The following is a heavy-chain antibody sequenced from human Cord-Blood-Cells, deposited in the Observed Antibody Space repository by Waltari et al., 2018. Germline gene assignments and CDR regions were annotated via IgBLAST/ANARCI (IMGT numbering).Heavy chain of an antibody. J-gene: IGHJ5*02. CDR3: ARGPIVGANWFDP. CDR2: INPNSGGT. CDR1: GYTFTGYY. Sequence: QVQLVQSGAEVKKPGASVKVSCKASGYTFTGYYMHWVRQAPGQGLEWMGWINPNSGGTNDVRKCQGWVTRTRDTSISTAYMELSRLRSDDTAVYYCARGPIVGANWFDPWGQGTRVTVSS. V-gene: IGHV1-2*04. D-gene: IGHD1-26*01.